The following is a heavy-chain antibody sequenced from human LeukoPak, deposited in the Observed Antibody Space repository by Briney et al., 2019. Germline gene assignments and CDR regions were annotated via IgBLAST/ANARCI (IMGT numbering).Heavy chain of an antibody. J-gene: IGHJ4*02. CDR3: ARGEYYFDY. CDR2: ILYDGSNK. CDR1: GFTFSSYA. Sequence: GRSLRLSCAASGFTFSSYAMHWVRQAPGKGLEWVAVILYDGSNKYYADSVKGRFTISRDNSKNTLYLQMNSLRAEDTAVYYCARGEYYFDYWGQGTLVTVSS. V-gene: IGHV3-30-3*01.